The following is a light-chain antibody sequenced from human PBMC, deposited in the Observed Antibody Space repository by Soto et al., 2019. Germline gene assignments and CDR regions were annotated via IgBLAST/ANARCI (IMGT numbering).Light chain of an antibody. CDR1: SSNIGSNY. CDR2: DKN. J-gene: IGLJ3*02. V-gene: IGLV1-51*01. CDR3: GAWDHSLNVGV. Sequence: QSVLTQPPSVSAAPGQKVIISCSGSSSNIGSNYVSWYQQLPGTAPKLLIYDKNERPSGIPDRFSASKSGTSATLGITGLRTGDEADYYCGAWDHSLNVGVFGGGTKVTVL.